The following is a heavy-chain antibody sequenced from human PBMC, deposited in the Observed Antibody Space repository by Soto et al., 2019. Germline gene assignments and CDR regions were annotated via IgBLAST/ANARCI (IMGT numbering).Heavy chain of an antibody. CDR3: ARDLQMATIGGGDY. D-gene: IGHD5-12*01. V-gene: IGHV3-21*01. CDR1: GFTFSTYS. J-gene: IGHJ4*02. CDR2: ITSSSSSSYI. Sequence: EVQLVESGGGLVKPGGSLRLSCAAFGFTFSTYSMNWVRQAPGKGLEWVSSITSSSSSSYIYYADSVKGRFTISRDNAKNSLYLQMNSLRAEDTAVYYCARDLQMATIGGGDYWGQGTLVTVSS.